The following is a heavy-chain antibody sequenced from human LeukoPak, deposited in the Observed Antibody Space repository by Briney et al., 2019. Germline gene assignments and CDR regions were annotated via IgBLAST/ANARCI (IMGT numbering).Heavy chain of an antibody. J-gene: IGHJ4*02. CDR1: GFTFSSYG. CDR2: IWYDGSNK. V-gene: IGHV3-33*01. D-gene: IGHD5-12*01. CDR3: ARDRHSGYGGYFDY. Sequence: GGSLRLSCAASGFTFSSYGMHWVRQAPGKGLEWVAVIWYDGSNKYYADSVKGRFTISRDNSKNTLYLQMNSLRAEDTAVYYCARDRHSGYGGYFDYWGQGTLVTVSS.